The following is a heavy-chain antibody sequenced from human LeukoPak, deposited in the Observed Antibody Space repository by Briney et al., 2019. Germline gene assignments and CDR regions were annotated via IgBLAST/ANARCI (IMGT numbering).Heavy chain of an antibody. CDR2: IYPDDSDA. V-gene: IGHV5-51*01. CDR1: GYTFNTNW. J-gene: IGHJ4*02. Sequence: GESLKISCNGSGYTFNTNWIAWVRQKPGKGLEWMGVIYPDDSDARYNPSFEGLVTISADKSSSAVSLHWSSLRASDSAMYYCARRRGSLYSFDYWGQGTLVTVSS. D-gene: IGHD3-10*02. CDR3: ARRRGSLYSFDY.